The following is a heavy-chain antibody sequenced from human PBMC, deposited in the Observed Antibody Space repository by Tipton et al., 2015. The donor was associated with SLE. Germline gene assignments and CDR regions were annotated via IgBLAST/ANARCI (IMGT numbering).Heavy chain of an antibody. Sequence: LRLSCTVSGGSISSGGYYWSWIRQHPGKGLEWIGYIYYSGSTYYNPSLKSRVTISVDTSKNQFSLKLSSVTAADTAVYYCASSRGGVTNAFDIWGQGTMVTVSS. V-gene: IGHV4-31*02. J-gene: IGHJ3*02. CDR1: GGSISSGGYY. CDR2: IYYSGST. D-gene: IGHD4-23*01. CDR3: ASSRGGVTNAFDI.